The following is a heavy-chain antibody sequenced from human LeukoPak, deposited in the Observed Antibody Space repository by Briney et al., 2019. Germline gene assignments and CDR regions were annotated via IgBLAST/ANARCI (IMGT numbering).Heavy chain of an antibody. CDR3: ARDEGFVATIEAYFDY. Sequence: ASVTVSCKASGYTFTGYYMHWVRQAPGQGLEWMGWINPNSGGTNYAQKFQGRVTMTRDTSISTAYMELSRLRSDDTAVYYCARDEGFVATIEAYFDYWGQGTLVTVSS. CDR2: INPNSGGT. J-gene: IGHJ4*02. D-gene: IGHD5-12*01. CDR1: GYTFTGYY. V-gene: IGHV1-2*02.